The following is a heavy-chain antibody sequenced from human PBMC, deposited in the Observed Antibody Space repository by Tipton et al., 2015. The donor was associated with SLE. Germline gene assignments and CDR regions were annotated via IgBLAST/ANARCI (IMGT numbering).Heavy chain of an antibody. J-gene: IGHJ3*02. CDR3: ARANSIARDAFDI. Sequence: LRLSCTVSGGSISSYYWSWIRQPPGKGLEWIGEINHGGSTNYNPSLKSRVTISIDTSKNQFSLKLSSVTAADTAVYYCARANSIARDAFDIWGQGTMVTVSS. V-gene: IGHV4-34*01. CDR2: INHGGST. CDR1: GGSISSYY. D-gene: IGHD4-23*01.